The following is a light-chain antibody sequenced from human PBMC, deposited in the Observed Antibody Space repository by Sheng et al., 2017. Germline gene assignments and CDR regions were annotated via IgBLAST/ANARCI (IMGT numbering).Light chain of an antibody. V-gene: IGKV3D-20*02. CDR2: DAS. Sequence: IVLTQSPGTLSLSPGERATLSCRASQIVSSSYLAWFQQKPGQAPRLLIYDASNRATGIPARFSGSGSGTDFTLTISSLEPEDFAVYYCQQRSNFLFGQGTKLEI. J-gene: IGKJ2*01. CDR3: QQRSNFL. CDR1: QIVSSSY.